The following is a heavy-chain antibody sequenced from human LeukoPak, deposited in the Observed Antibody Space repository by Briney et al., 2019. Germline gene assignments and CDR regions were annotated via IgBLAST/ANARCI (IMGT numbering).Heavy chain of an antibody. V-gene: IGHV3-15*01. CDR3: TTDGVVYSNYETLNDY. J-gene: IGHJ4*02. CDR2: VKSKTDGGTT. D-gene: IGHD4-11*01. CDR1: GFTFSNAW. Sequence: GGSLRLSCAASGFTFSNAWMSWVRQAPGKGLEWVGRVKSKTDGGTTDYAAPVKGRFTISRDDSKNTLYLQMNSLKTEDTAVYYCTTDGVVYSNYETLNDYWGQGTLVTVSS.